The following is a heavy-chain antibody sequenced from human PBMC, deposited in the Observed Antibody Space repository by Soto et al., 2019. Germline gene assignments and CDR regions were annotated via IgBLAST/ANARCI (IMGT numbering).Heavy chain of an antibody. CDR3: ARGPRPPYGGNTFDY. CDR2: IYYSGNT. D-gene: IGHD2-15*01. CDR1: GGPISSGGYY. V-gene: IGHV4-31*03. J-gene: IGHJ4*02. Sequence: QLPESGPGLVEPSPTLSPTRTVSGGPISSGGYYRDLVRPPPGKGLEWIGYIYYSGNTYYNPSLKSRVTISVDTSKNQFSLKLSSVTAADTAVYYCARGPRPPYGGNTFDYWGQGTLVTVSS.